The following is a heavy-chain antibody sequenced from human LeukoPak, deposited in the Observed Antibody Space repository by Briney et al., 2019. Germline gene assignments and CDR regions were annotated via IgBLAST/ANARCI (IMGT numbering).Heavy chain of an antibody. V-gene: IGHV3-74*01. CDR2: INSDGSST. J-gene: IGHJ4*02. CDR1: GFTFSSYW. CDR3: ARATTVTIAYFDY. Sequence: GGSLRLSCAASGFTFSSYWMHWVRQAPGKGLVWVSRINSDGSSTSYADSVKGRFTISRDNAKNTLYLQMNSLRAEDTAVYYCARATTVTIAYFDYWGQGTLVTVSS. D-gene: IGHD4-17*01.